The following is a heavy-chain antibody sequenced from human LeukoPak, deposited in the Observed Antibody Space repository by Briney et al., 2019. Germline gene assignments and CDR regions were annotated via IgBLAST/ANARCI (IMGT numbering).Heavy chain of an antibody. J-gene: IGHJ4*02. CDR3: ATGLINYYDSSGYPYYFDY. CDR2: FDPEDGET. V-gene: IGHV1-24*01. D-gene: IGHD3-22*01. Sequence: ASVKVSCKVSGYTLTELSMHWVRQAPGKGLEWMGGFDPEDGETIYAQKFQGRVTMTEVTSTDTAYMELSSLRSEDTAVYYCATGLINYYDSSGYPYYFDYWGQGTLVTVSS. CDR1: GYTLTELS.